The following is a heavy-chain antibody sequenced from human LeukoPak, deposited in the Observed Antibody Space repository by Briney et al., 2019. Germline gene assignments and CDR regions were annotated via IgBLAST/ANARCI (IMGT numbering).Heavy chain of an antibody. CDR1: GYSISSGYY. CDR3: ARPGWELSNWFDP. J-gene: IGHJ5*02. Sequence: PSETLSLTCTVSGYSISSGYYWGWIRQPPGKGLEWIGSIYHSGSTYYNPSLESRVTISVDTSKNQFSLKLSSVTAADTAVYYCARPGWELSNWFDPWGQGTLVTVSS. CDR2: IYHSGST. V-gene: IGHV4-38-2*02. D-gene: IGHD1-26*01.